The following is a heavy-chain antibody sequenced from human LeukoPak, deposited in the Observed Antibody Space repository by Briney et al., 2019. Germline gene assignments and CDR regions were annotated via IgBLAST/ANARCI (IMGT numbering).Heavy chain of an antibody. V-gene: IGHV3-9*01. CDR3: ARGTHGDHDY. CDR1: GFTFDDYA. CDR2: ISWNSGSI. Sequence: PGRSLRLSCAASGFTFDDYAMHWVRQAPGKGLEWVSGISWNSGSIGYADSVKGRFTISRDNAKNSLYLQMNSLRAEDAAVYYCARGTHGDHDYGGQGTLVTVSS. J-gene: IGHJ4*02. D-gene: IGHD2-21*02.